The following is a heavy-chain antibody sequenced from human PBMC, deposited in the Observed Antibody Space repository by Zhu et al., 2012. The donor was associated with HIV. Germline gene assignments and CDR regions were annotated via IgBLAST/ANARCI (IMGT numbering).Heavy chain of an antibody. J-gene: IGHJ3*02. CDR1: GGSISSGDYY. V-gene: IGHV4-30-4*08. CDR3: ARKRWELLSAFDI. Sequence: QVQLQESGPGLVKPSQTLSLTCTVSGGSISSGDYYWNWVRQSPVRGLEWIGYIYYSGTTYYIPSLKSRVTISVDTSKNQFSLKLTSVTAADTAMYYCARKRWELLSAFDIWGQGQWSPXLQ. D-gene: IGHD1-26*01. CDR2: IYYSGTT.